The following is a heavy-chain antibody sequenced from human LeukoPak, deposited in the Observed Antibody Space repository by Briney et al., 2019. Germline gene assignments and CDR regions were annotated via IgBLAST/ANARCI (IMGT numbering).Heavy chain of an antibody. V-gene: IGHV1-18*01. J-gene: IGHJ4*02. CDR2: ISAYNGNT. CDR3: ARNRQGYFDWLPNFDY. D-gene: IGHD3-9*01. CDR1: GYTFTSYG. Sequence: GASVKVSCKASGYTFTSYGISWVRQAPGQGLEWMGWISAYNGNTNYAQKLQGRVTMTTDTSTSTAYVELRSLRSDDTAVYYCARNRQGYFDWLPNFDYWGQGTLVTVSS.